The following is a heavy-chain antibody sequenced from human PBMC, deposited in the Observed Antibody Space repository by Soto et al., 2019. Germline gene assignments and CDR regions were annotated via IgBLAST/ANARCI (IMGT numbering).Heavy chain of an antibody. Sequence: PSETLSLTCTVSGGSISSYYRSWIRQPPGKGLEWIGYIYYSGSTNYNPSLKSRVTISVDTSKNQFSLKLSSVTAADTAVYYSARETYYDFWSGFYKDYYYYYYIDVRAKGTTVTVSS. V-gene: IGHV4-59*12. D-gene: IGHD3-3*01. CDR1: GGSISSYY. J-gene: IGHJ6*03. CDR2: IYYSGST. CDR3: ARETYYDFWSGFYKDYYYYYYIDV.